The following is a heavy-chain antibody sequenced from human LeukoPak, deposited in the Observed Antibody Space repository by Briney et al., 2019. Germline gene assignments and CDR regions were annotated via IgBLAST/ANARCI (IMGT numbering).Heavy chain of an antibody. D-gene: IGHD3-10*01. CDR3: ARLLWLGELYFDY. V-gene: IGHV4-59*08. J-gene: IGHJ4*02. CDR2: IYDSGTT. Sequence: ASETLSLTCTVSGGSFGNYYWSWIRQPPGKGLEWIGYIYDSGTTNYNPSLKSRVTISVDTSKNQFSLKLSSVTAADTAVYYCARLLWLGELYFDYWGQGTLVTVSS. CDR1: GGSFGNYY.